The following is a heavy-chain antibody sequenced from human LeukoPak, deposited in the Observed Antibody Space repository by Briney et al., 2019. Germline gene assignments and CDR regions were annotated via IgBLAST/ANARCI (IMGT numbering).Heavy chain of an antibody. D-gene: IGHD3-9*01. CDR1: GGSISSYY. CDR2: IYTSGST. CDR3: ARDGGDYDILTGLRGRFDP. V-gene: IGHV4-4*07. Sequence: PSETLSLTCTVSGGSISSYYWSWIRQPAGKGLEWIGRIYTSGSTNYNPSLKSRVTMSVDTSKNQFSLKLSSVTAADTAVYYCARDGGDYDILTGLRGRFDPWGQGTLVTVSS. J-gene: IGHJ5*02.